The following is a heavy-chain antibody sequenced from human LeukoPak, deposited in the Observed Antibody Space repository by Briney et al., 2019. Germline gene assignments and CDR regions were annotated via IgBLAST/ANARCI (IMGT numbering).Heavy chain of an antibody. D-gene: IGHD3-3*01. V-gene: IGHV3-48*01. CDR1: GFTFSSYS. CDR3: ARGGPYDFWSGYTEVYYFDY. J-gene: IGHJ4*02. Sequence: PGGSLGLSCAASGFTFSSYSMNWVRQAPGKGREWVSYISSSSSTIYYADSVKGRFSISRDNAKNSLYLPMNSLRAEDTAVYYCARGGPYDFWSGYTEVYYFDYWGQGTLVTVSS. CDR2: ISSSSSTI.